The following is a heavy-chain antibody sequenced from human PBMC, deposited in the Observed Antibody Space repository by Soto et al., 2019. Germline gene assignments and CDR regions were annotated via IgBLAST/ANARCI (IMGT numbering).Heavy chain of an antibody. CDR2: INHTGST. CDR3: ARGPVLPAATSWFDP. J-gene: IGHJ5*02. V-gene: IGHV4-34*01. D-gene: IGHD2-2*01. Sequence: SETLSLTCAVYGGSFSDYYWSWIRQPPGKGLEWIGEINHTGSTNYNPSLKSRLTISVDTSKSQFSLKLSSVTAADTALYYCARGPVLPAATSWFDPWGQGTLVTVSS. CDR1: GGSFSDYY.